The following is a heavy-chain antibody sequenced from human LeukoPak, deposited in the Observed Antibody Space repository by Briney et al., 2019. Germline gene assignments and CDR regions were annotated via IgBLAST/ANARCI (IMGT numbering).Heavy chain of an antibody. Sequence: PGGSLRLSCAASGFTFTNYWMSWVRQAPGKGLEWVSGIGGSGGFITYYADSVKGRFTVSRDNSKNTLYLQMNSLRADDTAIYYCARDLGWLHYADWGQGTLVTVSS. J-gene: IGHJ4*02. CDR1: GFTFTNYW. D-gene: IGHD5-12*01. CDR3: ARDLGWLHYAD. CDR2: IGGSGGFIT. V-gene: IGHV3-23*01.